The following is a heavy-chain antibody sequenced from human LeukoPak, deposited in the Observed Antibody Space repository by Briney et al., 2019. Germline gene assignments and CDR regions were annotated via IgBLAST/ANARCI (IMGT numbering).Heavy chain of an antibody. J-gene: IGHJ4*02. V-gene: IGHV3-15*01. CDR2: IKNKADGGTT. CDR1: GFTFSNAW. D-gene: IGHD1-14*01. Sequence: GGSLRLSCAASGFTFSNAWMYWVRQAPGKGLECVGRIKNKADGGTTDYAAPVKDRFSISRDDSENTLFLQMTGLKTEDTAMYYCTTADLRNNSWGQGTLVTVSS. CDR3: TTADLRNNS.